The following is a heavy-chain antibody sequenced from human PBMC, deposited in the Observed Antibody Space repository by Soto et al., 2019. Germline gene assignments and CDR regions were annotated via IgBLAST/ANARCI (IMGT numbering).Heavy chain of an antibody. CDR3: AKYTSSNWYAGYGMDV. Sequence: GGSLRLSCAASGFTFSTYAMNWVRQAPGKGLEWLSYISSSSSTIYYADSVTRRFTISRDNAKHTLYLQMHGLRDEDTAVYYCAKYTSSNWYAGYGMDVWGQGTTVTVSS. D-gene: IGHD6-13*01. CDR1: GFTFSTYA. V-gene: IGHV3-48*02. CDR2: ISSSSSTI. J-gene: IGHJ6*02.